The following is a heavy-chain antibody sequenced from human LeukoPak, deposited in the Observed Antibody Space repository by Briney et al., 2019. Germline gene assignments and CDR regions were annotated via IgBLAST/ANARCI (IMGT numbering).Heavy chain of an antibody. V-gene: IGHV3-30*18. D-gene: IGHD5-12*01. Sequence: PGGSLRLSCAAPGFTFSSYGTHWVRQAPGKGLEWVAVISYDGSNKYYADSVKGRFTISRDNSKNTLYLQMNSLRAEDTAVYYCAKEVIVATIFDYWGQGTLVTVSS. CDR2: ISYDGSNK. CDR3: AKEVIVATIFDY. CDR1: GFTFSSYG. J-gene: IGHJ4*02.